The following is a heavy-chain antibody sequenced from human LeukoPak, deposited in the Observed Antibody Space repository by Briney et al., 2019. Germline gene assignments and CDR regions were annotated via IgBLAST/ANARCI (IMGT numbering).Heavy chain of an antibody. D-gene: IGHD2-2*01. Sequence: GASVKVSCKASRYTFTDYYMHWVRQAPGQGLEWMGWINPNSGGKNYAQEFQGRVTMTRDTSISTAYMELSRLRSDDTAVYYCARGGWSLGYCSSSSCLDWFDPWGQGTLVTVSS. V-gene: IGHV1-2*02. CDR2: INPNSGGK. CDR3: ARGGWSLGYCSSSSCLDWFDP. CDR1: RYTFTDYY. J-gene: IGHJ5*02.